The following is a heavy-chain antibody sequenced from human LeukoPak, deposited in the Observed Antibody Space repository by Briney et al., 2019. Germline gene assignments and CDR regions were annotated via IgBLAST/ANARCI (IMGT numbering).Heavy chain of an antibody. CDR1: GYTFTGYY. D-gene: IGHD3-3*01. V-gene: IGHV1-2*02. Sequence: ASVKVSCKASGYTFTGYYMHWVRQAPGQGLEWMGWINPNSGGTNYAQKFQGRVTMTRDTSISTAYMELSRLRSDDTAVYYCATRDYDFWSGYSTVPNDAFDIWGQGTMVTVSS. CDR3: ATRDYDFWSGYSTVPNDAFDI. CDR2: INPNSGGT. J-gene: IGHJ3*02.